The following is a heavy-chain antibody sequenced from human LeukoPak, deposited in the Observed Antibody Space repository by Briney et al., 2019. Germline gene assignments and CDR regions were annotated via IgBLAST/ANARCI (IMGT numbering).Heavy chain of an antibody. Sequence: GESLKISCKGSGYEFTSSWIGWVRQMPGKGLEWMGRIDPSDSYTNYSPSFQGHVTISADKSISTAYLQWSSLKASDTAMYYCARVDMVYAIWRAFDIWGQGTMVTVSS. CDR3: ARVDMVYAIWRAFDI. D-gene: IGHD2-8*01. V-gene: IGHV5-10-1*01. CDR2: IDPSDSYT. J-gene: IGHJ3*02. CDR1: GYEFTSSW.